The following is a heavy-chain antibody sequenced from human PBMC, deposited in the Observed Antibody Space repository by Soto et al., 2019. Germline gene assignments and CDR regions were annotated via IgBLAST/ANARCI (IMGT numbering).Heavy chain of an antibody. CDR3: ARDRLGTNWFDP. D-gene: IGHD1-1*01. CDR2: IIPIFGTA. CDR1: GGTLSSYA. Sequence: SVKVTCKACGGTLSSYAISWVRQANGQGLEWRGGIIPIFGTANYAQKFQGRVTITADESTSTAYMELSSLRSEDTAVYYCARDRLGTNWFDPGGQGTLVTVS. J-gene: IGHJ5*02. V-gene: IGHV1-69*13.